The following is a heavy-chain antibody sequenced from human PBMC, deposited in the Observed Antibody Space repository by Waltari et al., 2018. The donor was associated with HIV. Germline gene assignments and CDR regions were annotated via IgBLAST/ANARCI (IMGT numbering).Heavy chain of an antibody. Sequence: QVQLREWGAGLLKPSETLALTCTIYGGSLSGGAFSGYYWSWIRQPPGKGLGWSGEISHAGSANYNPSLKNRVTLSVETSKNQFSLKMPSVTASDTAVYYCARVDIWSTIGGFDPWGQGTLVTVSS. CDR3: ARVDIWSTIGGFDP. CDR1: GGSLSGGAFSGYY. CDR2: ISHAGSA. J-gene: IGHJ5*02. D-gene: IGHD3-10*01. V-gene: IGHV4-34*01.